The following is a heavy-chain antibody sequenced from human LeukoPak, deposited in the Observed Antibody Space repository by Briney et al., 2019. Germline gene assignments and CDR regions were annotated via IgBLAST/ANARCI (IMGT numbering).Heavy chain of an antibody. V-gene: IGHV5-51*01. Sequence: PGESLEISCKGSGYSFASYWIGWVRQMPGKCLGWMGIIYPGDSDTRYSPSFQGQATISAAKSISTAYLQWSSPTASDTAMYYCARRKVRGLPDYYGQGTLVTVSS. D-gene: IGHD3-10*01. J-gene: IGHJ4*02. CDR2: IYPGDSDT. CDR1: GYSFASYW. CDR3: ARRKVRGLPDY.